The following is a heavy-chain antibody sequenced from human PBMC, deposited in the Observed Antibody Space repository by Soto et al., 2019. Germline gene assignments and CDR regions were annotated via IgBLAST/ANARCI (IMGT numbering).Heavy chain of an antibody. V-gene: IGHV1-3*01. Sequence: QVQLVQSGAEMKKPGASVKLSCKASGITYNTYAIHWVRQAPGQGLEWMGWINAGNGVTRYSQNFQGRVTLTRDTSASTVYMDLDSLKFEDTGVYYCARAISGYVTWGQGTLVTVSS. CDR3: ARAISGYVT. J-gene: IGHJ4*02. D-gene: IGHD5-12*01. CDR1: GITYNTYA. CDR2: INAGNGVT.